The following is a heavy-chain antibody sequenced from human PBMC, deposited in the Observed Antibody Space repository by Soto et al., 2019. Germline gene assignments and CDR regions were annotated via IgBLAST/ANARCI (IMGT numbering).Heavy chain of an antibody. Sequence: EVQLVESGGGLVKPGGSLRLSCAASGFTFSSYTMNWVRQAPGKGLEWVSSIGGGSAYIYYADSVKGRFTISRDNAKNSLYLQMNSLRAEDTAGYYCVREMDAYHKGFDYWGQGTLVTVSS. V-gene: IGHV3-21*02. J-gene: IGHJ4*02. CDR2: IGGGSAYI. CDR3: VREMDAYHKGFDY. D-gene: IGHD2-2*01. CDR1: GFTFSSYT.